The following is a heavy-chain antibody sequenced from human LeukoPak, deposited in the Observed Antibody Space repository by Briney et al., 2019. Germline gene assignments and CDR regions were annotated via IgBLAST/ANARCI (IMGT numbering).Heavy chain of an antibody. D-gene: IGHD2-2*01. V-gene: IGHV3-23*01. CDR2: ISGSGGST. J-gene: IGHJ5*02. CDR1: GFTFSSYS. Sequence: GGSRRLSCAASGFTFSSYSMNWVRQAPGKGLEWVSAISGSGGSTYYADSVKGRFTISRDNSKNTLYLQMNSLRAEDTAVYYCAKNSDIVVVPAAMVRWFDPWGQGTLVTVSS. CDR3: AKNSDIVVVPAAMVRWFDP.